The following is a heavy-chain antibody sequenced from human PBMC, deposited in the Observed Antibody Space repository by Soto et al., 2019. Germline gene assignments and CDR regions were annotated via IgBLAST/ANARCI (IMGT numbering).Heavy chain of an antibody. J-gene: IGHJ3*02. CDR1: GFTFDDYA. V-gene: IGHV3-9*01. CDR3: AKEMGWELLTNHDAFDI. CDR2: ISWNSGSI. Sequence: GGSLRLSCAASGFTFDDYAMHRVRQAPGEGLEWVSGISWNSGSIGYADSVKGRFTISRDNAKNSLYLQMNSLRAEDTALYYCAKEMGWELLTNHDAFDIWGQGTMVTVSS. D-gene: IGHD1-26*01.